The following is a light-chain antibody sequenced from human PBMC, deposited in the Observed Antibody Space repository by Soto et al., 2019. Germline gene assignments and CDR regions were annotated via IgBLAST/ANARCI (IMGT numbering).Light chain of an antibody. CDR1: SSDVGSYNL. J-gene: IGLJ2*01. CDR3: CSYAGSSTFGVV. Sequence: QSVLTQPASVSGSPGQSITISCTGTSSDVGSYNLVSWYQQHPGKAPKLMIYEGSKRPSGVSNRFSGSKSGNTASLTIPGLQAEDEADYYCCSYAGSSTFGVVFGGGTKRTV. V-gene: IGLV2-23*03. CDR2: EGS.